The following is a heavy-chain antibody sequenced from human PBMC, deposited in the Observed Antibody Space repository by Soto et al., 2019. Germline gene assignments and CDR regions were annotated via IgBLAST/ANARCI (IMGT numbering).Heavy chain of an antibody. CDR1: GGTFSSYA. D-gene: IGHD2-2*01. CDR3: ARSQGSSTSLEIYYYYYYGMDV. Sequence: QVQLVQSGAEVKKPGSSVKVSCKASGGTFSSYAISWVRQAPGQGLEWMGGIIPISGTANYAQKFQGRVTITAVESTSRAYMELSSLRSEDTAVYYCARSQGSSTSLEIYYYYYYGMDVWGQGTTVTVSS. V-gene: IGHV1-69*01. CDR2: IIPISGTA. J-gene: IGHJ6*02.